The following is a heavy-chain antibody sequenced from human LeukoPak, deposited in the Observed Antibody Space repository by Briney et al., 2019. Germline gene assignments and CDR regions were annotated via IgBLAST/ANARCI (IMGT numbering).Heavy chain of an antibody. J-gene: IGHJ4*02. CDR2: IRYDGSNK. D-gene: IGHD5-24*01. Sequence: GGSLRLSCAASGFTFSSYGMHWVRQAPGKGLEWVAFIRYDGSNKYYADSVKGRFTISRDNSKNTLYLQMNSLRAEDTAVCYCAMGRDGYNLGDYWGQGTLVTVSS. V-gene: IGHV3-30*02. CDR3: AMGRDGYNLGDY. CDR1: GFTFSSYG.